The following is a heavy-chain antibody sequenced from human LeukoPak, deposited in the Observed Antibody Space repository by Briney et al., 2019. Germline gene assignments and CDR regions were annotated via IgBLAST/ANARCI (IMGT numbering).Heavy chain of an antibody. J-gene: IGHJ3*02. CDR2: IKQDGSEK. D-gene: IGHD6-13*01. Sequence: PGGSLSVSRAASGFTFSSYWMSWVRQAPGKGLQWVANIKQDGSEKYYVDSVKGRFTISRDNAKNSLSLQMNSLRAEDTAVYYCARYSSSWHAYDIWGQGTIGPVSA. CDR1: GFTFSSYW. V-gene: IGHV3-7*05. CDR3: ARYSSSWHAYDI.